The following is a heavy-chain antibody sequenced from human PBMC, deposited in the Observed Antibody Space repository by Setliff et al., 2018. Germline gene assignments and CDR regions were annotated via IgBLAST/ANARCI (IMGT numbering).Heavy chain of an antibody. Sequence: ASVKVSCKASGYTFTSYGISWVRQVPGQGLEWMGWITIYNGNTSYAQKFQDRVSMTTDASTGTAYMELSSLTSDDTAVYYCARAHLPGSGSYFGFDYWGQGTPVTVSS. CDR2: ITIYNGNT. CDR3: ARAHLPGSGSYFGFDY. J-gene: IGHJ4*02. V-gene: IGHV1-18*01. CDR1: GYTFTSYG. D-gene: IGHD1-26*01.